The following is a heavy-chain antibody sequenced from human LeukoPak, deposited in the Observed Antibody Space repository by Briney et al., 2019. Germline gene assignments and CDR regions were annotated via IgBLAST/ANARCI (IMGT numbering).Heavy chain of an antibody. J-gene: IGHJ2*01. CDR2: IYYSGST. Sequence: SETLSLTCTVSGGSISSSSYYWGWIRQPPGKGLEWIGSIYYSGSTYYNPSLKSRVTISVDTSKNQFSLKLSSVTAADTAVYYCARNYGSGGYSLWYFDLWGRGTPVTVSS. D-gene: IGHD3-10*01. CDR3: ARNYGSGGYSLWYFDL. V-gene: IGHV4-39*01. CDR1: GGSISSSSYY.